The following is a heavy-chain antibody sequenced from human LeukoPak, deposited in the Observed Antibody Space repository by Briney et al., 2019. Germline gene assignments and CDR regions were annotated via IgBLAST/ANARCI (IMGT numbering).Heavy chain of an antibody. CDR3: ARAPTSMAPDY. CDR2: ISSSGSTI. CDR1: GFTFSSYE. V-gene: IGHV3-48*03. J-gene: IGHJ4*02. D-gene: IGHD5-18*01. Sequence: PGGSLRLSCEASGFTFSSYEMNWVRQAPGKGLEWVSYISSSGSTIYYADSVKGRFTISRDNAKNSLYLQMNSLRAEDTAVYYCARAPTSMAPDYWGQGTLVTVSS.